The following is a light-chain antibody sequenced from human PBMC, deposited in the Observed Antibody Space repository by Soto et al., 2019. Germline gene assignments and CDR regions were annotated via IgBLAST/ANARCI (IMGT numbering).Light chain of an antibody. CDR1: KLGDKY. V-gene: IGLV3-1*01. J-gene: IGLJ1*01. Sequence: SYELTQPPSVSVSPGQTASITCSGDKLGDKYACLYQQKPGQSPVLVIYQTSKRPSGSPERLSGSNTGNRATLTIGGTQAMYESEYYCKAWDSITGVFGTGTK. CDR3: KAWDSITGV. CDR2: QTS.